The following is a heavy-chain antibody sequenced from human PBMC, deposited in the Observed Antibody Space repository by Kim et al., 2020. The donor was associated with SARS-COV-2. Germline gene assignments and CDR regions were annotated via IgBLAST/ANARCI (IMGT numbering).Heavy chain of an antibody. J-gene: IGHJ5*02. Sequence: ASVKVSCKASGYTFTSYGISWVRQAPGQGLEWMGWISAYNGNTNYAQKLQGRVTMTTDTSTSTAYMELRSLRSDDTAVYYCARDQENILTGYYRPKGNWFDPWGQGTLVTVSS. CDR3: ARDQENILTGYYRPKGNWFDP. CDR2: ISAYNGNT. CDR1: GYTFTSYG. D-gene: IGHD3-9*01. V-gene: IGHV1-18*01.